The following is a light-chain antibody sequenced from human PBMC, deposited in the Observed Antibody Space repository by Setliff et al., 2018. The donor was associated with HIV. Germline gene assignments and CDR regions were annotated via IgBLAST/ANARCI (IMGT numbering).Light chain of an antibody. Sequence: QSALAQPASVSGSPGQSITISCTGTSSDVGGYNYVSWYQQRPGKAPKLMIYDVSKRPSGVSNRFSGSKSGNTASLTISGLQAEDEADYYCSSYTSSREVFGTGTKVTVL. CDR1: SSDVGGYNY. CDR2: DVS. V-gene: IGLV2-14*01. J-gene: IGLJ1*01. CDR3: SSYTSSREV.